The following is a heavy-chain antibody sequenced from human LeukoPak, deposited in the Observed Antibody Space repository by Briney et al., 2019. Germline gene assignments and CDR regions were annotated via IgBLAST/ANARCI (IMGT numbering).Heavy chain of an antibody. J-gene: IGHJ5*02. V-gene: IGHV5-51*01. CDR3: VRQRGSSGTINHFDP. CDR2: IYPDDSDS. CDR1: GCIVTTCW. Sequence: GSLKSPWGAAGCIVTTCWSRWLLQKPGRKLEGVGAIYPDDSDSRYSPSFQGQVVISAHRSIRTAYLQWNSLKPSDTAMYYCVRQRGSSGTINHFDPWGQGTLVTVSS. D-gene: IGHD3-10*01.